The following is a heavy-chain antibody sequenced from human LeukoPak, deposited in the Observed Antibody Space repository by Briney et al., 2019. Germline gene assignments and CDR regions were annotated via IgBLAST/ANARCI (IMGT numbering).Heavy chain of an antibody. V-gene: IGHV3-23*01. Sequence: PGGSLRLSCAASGFTFSNNAMSWVRQAPGKGLEWVSGITSSGVSTYYADSVKGRFTVSRDNYRNMFYLQMKSLRVEDTARYYCAKEVATMFRGVGGIDYWGQGAPVTVSS. J-gene: IGHJ4*02. CDR3: AKEVATMFRGVGGIDY. CDR2: ITSSGVST. CDR1: GFTFSNNA. D-gene: IGHD3-10*01.